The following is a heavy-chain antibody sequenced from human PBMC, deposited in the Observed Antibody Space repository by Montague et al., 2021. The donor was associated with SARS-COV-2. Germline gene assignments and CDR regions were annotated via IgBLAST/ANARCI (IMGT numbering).Heavy chain of an antibody. D-gene: IGHD6-19*01. J-gene: IGHJ4*02. CDR2: ITSRSSDT. Sequence: SLRLSLSGSGFTFSSYTMNWVRQAPGKGLEWVSSITSRSSDTFYADSVKGRFTISRDNAKNSLYLQMNSLRAEDTAVYYCAREKGIAVAGTDYWGQGTLLTVSS. CDR3: AREKGIAVAGTDY. V-gene: IGHV3-21*01. CDR1: GFTFSSYT.